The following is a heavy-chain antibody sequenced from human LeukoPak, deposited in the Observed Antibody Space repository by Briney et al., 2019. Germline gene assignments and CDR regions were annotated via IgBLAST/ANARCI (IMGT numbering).Heavy chain of an antibody. J-gene: IGHJ4*02. V-gene: IGHV3-33*06. CDR3: AKRYCSSTSCYDDY. CDR2: IWYDGSNK. Sequence: PGGSLRLSCAASGFTFSSYGMHWVRQAPGKGLEWVAVIWYDGSNKYYADSVKGRFTISRDNSKNTLYLQMNSLRAEDTAVYYCAKRYCSSTSCYDDYWGQGTLVTVSS. D-gene: IGHD2-2*01. CDR1: GFTFSSYG.